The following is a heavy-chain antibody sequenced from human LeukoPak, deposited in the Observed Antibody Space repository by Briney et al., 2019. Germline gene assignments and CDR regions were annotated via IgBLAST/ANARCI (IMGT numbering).Heavy chain of an antibody. CDR1: GFTFGNFA. D-gene: IGHD2-21*01. J-gene: IGHJ4*02. Sequence: PGGSLRLSCVGSGFTFGNFAIHWARQAPGKGLEWVSLISFDGKNEHYADSAEGRFTISRDNSKNTVFLQMNSLRIEDTAVYYCARDQSMDYWGQGTLVTVSS. V-gene: IGHV3-30*04. CDR3: ARDQSMDY. CDR2: ISFDGKNE.